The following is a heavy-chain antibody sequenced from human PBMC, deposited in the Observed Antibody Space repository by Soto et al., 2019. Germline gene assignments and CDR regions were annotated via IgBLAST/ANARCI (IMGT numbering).Heavy chain of an antibody. CDR2: ISGSGVAT. D-gene: IGHD2-2*01. CDR3: AKDARGLVPAESDY. J-gene: IGHJ4*02. CDR1: GFTFGSYA. Sequence: EVQLLEAGGGLVQPGGSLRLSCAASGFTFGSYALSWVRQAPGKGLDWVSAISGSGVATYYADSVKGRFTISRDNSKNTMYLQMNSLRAEDTAVYYCAKDARGLVPAESDYWGQGTLVTVSS. V-gene: IGHV3-23*01.